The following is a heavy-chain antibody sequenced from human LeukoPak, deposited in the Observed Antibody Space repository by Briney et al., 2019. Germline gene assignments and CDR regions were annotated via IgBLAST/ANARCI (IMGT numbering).Heavy chain of an antibody. Sequence: GASVKVSCKASGYTFTSYAMHWVRQAPGQRLEWMGWINAGNGNTKYSQKFQGRVTITRDTSASTAYMELGSLRSEDTAVYYCARGKNWGRPVWFDPWGQGTLVTVSS. CDR3: ARGKNWGRPVWFDP. CDR1: GYTFTSYA. D-gene: IGHD7-27*01. CDR2: INAGNGNT. J-gene: IGHJ5*02. V-gene: IGHV1-3*01.